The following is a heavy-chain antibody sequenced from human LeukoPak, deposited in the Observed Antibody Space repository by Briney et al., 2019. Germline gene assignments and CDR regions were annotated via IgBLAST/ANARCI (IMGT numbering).Heavy chain of an antibody. D-gene: IGHD3-16*02. V-gene: IGHV5-51*01. Sequence: PGESLKIPCKGSGYSFTSYWIGWVRQMPGKGLEWMGIIYPGDSDTRYSPSFQGQVTISADKSISTAYLQWSSLKASDTAMYYCARLHPLRLGELSFEAFDIWGQGTMVTVSS. J-gene: IGHJ3*02. CDR2: IYPGDSDT. CDR1: GYSFTSYW. CDR3: ARLHPLRLGELSFEAFDI.